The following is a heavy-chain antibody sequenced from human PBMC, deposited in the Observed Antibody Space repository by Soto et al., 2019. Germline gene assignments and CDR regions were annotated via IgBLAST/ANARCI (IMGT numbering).Heavy chain of an antibody. D-gene: IGHD1-1*01. CDR3: ARFRYFYYYYYMDV. CDR2: IYYSGST. J-gene: IGHJ6*03. Sequence: LSLTCTVSGGSISSYYWSWIRQPPGKGLEWIGYIYYSGSTNYNPSLKSRVTISVDTSKNQFSLKLSSVTAADTAVYYCARFRYFYYYYYMDVWGKGTTVTVSS. V-gene: IGHV4-59*01. CDR1: GGSISSYY.